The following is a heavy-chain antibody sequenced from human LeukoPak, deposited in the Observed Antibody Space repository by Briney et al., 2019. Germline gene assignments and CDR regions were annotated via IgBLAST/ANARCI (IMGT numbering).Heavy chain of an antibody. Sequence: SETLSLTCAVYGDSFSGHYWSWIRQPPGKGLEWIGEITDGGRTSYSPSLKSRATISIVPSQSQFSLQLDSVTAADTAIYYCVRRTRVAMPNALDLISDFWGQGTLVTVPS. CDR3: VRRTRVAMPNALDLISDF. V-gene: IGHV4-34*01. CDR1: GDSFSGHY. J-gene: IGHJ4*02. D-gene: IGHD2-2*01. CDR2: ITDGGRT.